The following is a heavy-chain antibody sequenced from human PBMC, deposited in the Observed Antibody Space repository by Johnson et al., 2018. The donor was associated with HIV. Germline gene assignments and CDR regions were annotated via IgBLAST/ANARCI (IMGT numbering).Heavy chain of an antibody. CDR2: ISSSGNTI. CDR3: ARLPSGYNRDSFNI. V-gene: IGHV3-11*04. D-gene: IGHD5-18*01. Sequence: QVLFVESGGGLVNPGGSLRLSCAASGFPFSDYYMSWIRQAPGKGLAWVSYISSSGNTIYYADSVKGRFTISSDTSNNTVDLQMNSLRAEDTATYYCARLPSGYNRDSFNIWGQGTMVTVSS. CDR1: GFPFSDYY. J-gene: IGHJ3*02.